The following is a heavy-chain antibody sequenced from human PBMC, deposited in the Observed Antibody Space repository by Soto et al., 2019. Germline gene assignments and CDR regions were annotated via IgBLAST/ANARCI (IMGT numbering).Heavy chain of an antibody. CDR2: ISAYNGNT. CDR1: GYTFTSYG. Sequence: GASVKVSCKASGYTFTSYGISWVRQAPGQGLEWMGWISAYNGNTNYAQKLQGRVTMTTDTSTSTAYMEPRSLRSDDTAVYYCARDLSRITIFGVVMSSVADPYYYYYGMDVWGQGTTVTVSS. CDR3: ARDLSRITIFGVVMSSVADPYYYYYGMDV. J-gene: IGHJ6*02. V-gene: IGHV1-18*04. D-gene: IGHD3-3*01.